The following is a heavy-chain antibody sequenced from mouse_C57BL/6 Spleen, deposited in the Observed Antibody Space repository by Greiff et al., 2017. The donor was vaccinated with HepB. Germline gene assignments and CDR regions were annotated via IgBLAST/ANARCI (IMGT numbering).Heavy chain of an antibody. CDR2: INPSNGGT. Sequence: QVQLQQPGTELVKPGASVKLSCKASGYTFTSYWMHWVKQRPGQGLEWIGNINPSNGGTNYNEKFKSKATLTVDKSSSTAYMQLSSLTSEDSAVYYGAREGGVYYDYDEDYWGQGTTLTVSS. CDR3: AREGGVYYDYDEDY. CDR1: GYTFTSYW. J-gene: IGHJ2*01. V-gene: IGHV1-53*01. D-gene: IGHD2-4*01.